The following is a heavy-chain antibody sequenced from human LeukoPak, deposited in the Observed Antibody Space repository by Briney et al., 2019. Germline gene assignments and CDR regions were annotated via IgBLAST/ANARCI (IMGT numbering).Heavy chain of an antibody. J-gene: IGHJ4*02. D-gene: IGHD3-22*01. CDR1: DGSISSSSYY. CDR2: IYYSGST. CDR3: AGLTYYYDSSGYHLDY. V-gene: IGHV4-39*01. Sequence: SETLSLTCTVSDGSISSSSYYWGWIRQPPGKGLEWIGSIYYSGSTYYNPSLKSRVTISVDTSKNQFSLKLSSVTAADTAVYYCAGLTYYYDSSGYHLDYWGEGTLVTVSS.